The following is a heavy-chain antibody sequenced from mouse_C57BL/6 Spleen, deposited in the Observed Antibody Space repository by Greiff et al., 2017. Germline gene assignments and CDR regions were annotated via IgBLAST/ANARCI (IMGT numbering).Heavy chain of an antibody. Sequence: VQLQQPGAELVRPGSSVKLSCKASGYTFTSYWMDWVKQRPGQGLEWIGNIYPSDSETHYNQKFKDKATLTVDKSSSTAYMQLSSLTYEDSAVYYCARGGYRDSYYEDAMDYWGQGTSVTVSS. D-gene: IGHD2-12*01. CDR3: ARGGYRDSYYEDAMDY. V-gene: IGHV1-61*01. J-gene: IGHJ4*01. CDR1: GYTFTSYW. CDR2: IYPSDSET.